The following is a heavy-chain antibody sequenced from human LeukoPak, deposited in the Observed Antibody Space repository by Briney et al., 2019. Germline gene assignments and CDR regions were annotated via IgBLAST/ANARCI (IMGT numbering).Heavy chain of an antibody. D-gene: IGHD2-15*01. Sequence: ASVKVSCKASGYTFTSYGISWVRQAPGQGLEWMGWISAYNGNTNYAQKLQGRVTMTTDTSTSTAYMELRSLRSDDTAVYYCARAPRWQLLPLPGVDYWGQGTLVTLSS. CDR1: GYTFTSYG. CDR2: ISAYNGNT. J-gene: IGHJ4*02. V-gene: IGHV1-18*01. CDR3: ARAPRWQLLPLPGVDY.